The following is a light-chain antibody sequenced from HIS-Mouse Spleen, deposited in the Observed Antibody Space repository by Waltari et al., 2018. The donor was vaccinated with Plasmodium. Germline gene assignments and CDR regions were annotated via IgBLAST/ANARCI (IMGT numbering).Light chain of an antibody. J-gene: IGLJ1*01. CDR3: AAWDDSLSGYV. CDR2: RNN. Sequence: QSVLTQPPSASGTPGQRVTISCSESSPNIGSNYVYWYQQLPGTAPKLLIYRNNQRPSGVPDRFSGSKSGTSASLAISGLRSEDEADYYCAAWDDSLSGYVFGTGTKVTVL. CDR1: SPNIGSNY. V-gene: IGLV1-47*01.